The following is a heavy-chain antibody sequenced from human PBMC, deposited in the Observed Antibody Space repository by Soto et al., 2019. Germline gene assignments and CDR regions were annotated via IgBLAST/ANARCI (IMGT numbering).Heavy chain of an antibody. V-gene: IGHV3-30*03. J-gene: IGHJ3*02. CDR3: ASPLTEVTPSAFDI. Sequence: ESGGGVVQPGRSLRLSCAASGFTFSSYGMHWVRQAPGKGLEWVAVISYDGSNKYYADSVKGRFTISRDNSKNTLYLQMNSLRAEDTAVYYCASPLTEVTPSAFDIWGQGTMVTVSS. CDR2: ISYDGSNK. CDR1: GFTFSSYG. D-gene: IGHD3-9*01.